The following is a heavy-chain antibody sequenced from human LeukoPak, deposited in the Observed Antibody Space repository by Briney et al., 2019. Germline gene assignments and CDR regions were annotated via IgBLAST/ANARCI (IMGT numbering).Heavy chain of an antibody. CDR3: ARGPNYSGYGNFDY. Sequence: SETLSLTCTVSGGSISNYYWSWIQQPPGKGLEWIGYIYYTGSTTYNPSLESRITISVDTSKNQFSLELTSVTAADTAVYYCARGPNYSGYGNFDYWGQGTLVTVSS. CDR1: GGSISNYY. V-gene: IGHV4-59*01. CDR2: IYYTGST. D-gene: IGHD5-12*01. J-gene: IGHJ4*02.